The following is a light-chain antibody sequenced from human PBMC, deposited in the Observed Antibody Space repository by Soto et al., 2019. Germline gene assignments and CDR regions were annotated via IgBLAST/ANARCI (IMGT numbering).Light chain of an antibody. CDR3: QEYNSWPWT. CDR1: QSVNNN. J-gene: IGKJ1*01. Sequence: ETLMTQSPATLSVSPGERATLSCRASQSVNNNLAWYQQKLGQAPRVLIYGASTRATGIPARFTGSGSGTEIILTITRLQSEDSAVYYWQEYNSWPWTFGQGTKVEIK. CDR2: GAS. V-gene: IGKV3-15*01.